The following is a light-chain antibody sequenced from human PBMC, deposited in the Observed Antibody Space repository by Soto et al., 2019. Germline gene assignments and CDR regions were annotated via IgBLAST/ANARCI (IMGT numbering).Light chain of an antibody. J-gene: IGKJ1*01. CDR1: QSVSSSH. CDR2: GTS. V-gene: IGKV3-20*01. CDR3: QQYGSSPGGT. Sequence: EIVLTQSPGTLSLSPGERATLSCRASQSVSSSHLAWYQQKPGQAPRLLINGTSSRDTGIPDRFSGSGSGTDFTLTVSRLEPEDCAVYYCQQYGSSPGGTFGQGTKVEIK.